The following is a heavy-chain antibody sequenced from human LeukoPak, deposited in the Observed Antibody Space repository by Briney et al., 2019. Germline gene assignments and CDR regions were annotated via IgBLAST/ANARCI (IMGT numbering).Heavy chain of an antibody. CDR3: AKAASGNWNDVSDY. D-gene: IGHD1-20*01. Sequence: GVSLRLSCAASGFTFRNYAVAWVRTAPGKGLEWVSFISNRGAVTYYADSVKGRFTISRDNSKNTLYLQMNSLRAEDTAVYYCAKAASGNWNDVSDYWGQGTLVTVSS. CDR1: GFTFRNYA. V-gene: IGHV3-23*01. J-gene: IGHJ4*02. CDR2: ISNRGAVT.